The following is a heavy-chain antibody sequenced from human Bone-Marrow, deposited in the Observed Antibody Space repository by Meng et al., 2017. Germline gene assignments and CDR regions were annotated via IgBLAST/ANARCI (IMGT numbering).Heavy chain of an antibody. V-gene: IGHV4-30-2*01. D-gene: IGHD6-19*01. CDR1: GGSITSGGYS. Sequence: QLQLQESGSGLVKPSQTLSLTCAVSGGSITSGGYSWTWIRQPPGKGLECIVYMYHSDNTCHNPSLKSRVTISVDRSKKHFSLKLSSVTAADTAVYYCASFPPPGKQWLVTDYWGQGTLVTVSS. J-gene: IGHJ4*02. CDR3: ASFPPPGKQWLVTDY. CDR2: MYHSDNT.